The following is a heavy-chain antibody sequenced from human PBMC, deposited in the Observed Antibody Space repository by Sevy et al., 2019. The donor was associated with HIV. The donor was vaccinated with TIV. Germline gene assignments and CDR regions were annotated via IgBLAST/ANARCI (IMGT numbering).Heavy chain of an antibody. D-gene: IGHD2-15*01. Sequence: GGSLRLSCAASGFTFSSYWMSWVRQAPGKGLEWVANIKQDGSEKYYVDSVKGRLTISRDKAKNSLYLQMNSLRVEETAVYYCVRASLVVVGAPQLAYYYYMDVWGKGTPVTVSS. J-gene: IGHJ6*03. CDR3: VRASLVVVGAPQLAYYYYMDV. CDR1: GFTFSSYW. V-gene: IGHV3-7*03. CDR2: IKQDGSEK.